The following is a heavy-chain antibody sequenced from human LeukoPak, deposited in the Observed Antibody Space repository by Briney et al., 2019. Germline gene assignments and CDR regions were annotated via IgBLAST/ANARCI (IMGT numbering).Heavy chain of an antibody. V-gene: IGHV3-48*01. CDR2: ISSSGSTK. J-gene: IGHJ4*02. CDR3: ARDNPPDY. CDR1: GITFSSYS. Sequence: GGSLRLSCGASGITFSSYSMNWVRQAPGKGLEWVSYISSSGSTKYYADSVKGRFTISRDNARNSLYLQMNSLRAEDTALYYCARDNPPDYWGQGTLVTVSS.